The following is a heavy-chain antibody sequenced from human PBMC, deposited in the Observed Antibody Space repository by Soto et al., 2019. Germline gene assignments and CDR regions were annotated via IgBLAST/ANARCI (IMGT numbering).Heavy chain of an antibody. CDR2: IYYSGST. V-gene: IGHV4-59*01. CDR1: VGSISSYY. J-gene: IGHJ2*01. D-gene: IGHD5-12*01. CDR3: ARVEGRWLHPGSWYLDL. Sequence: PSETLSLTCTVSVGSISSYYWSWIRQPPGKGLEWIGYIYYSGSTNYNPSLKSRVTISVDTSKNQFSLKLSSVTAADTAVYYCARVEGRWLHPGSWYLDLWGRGTLVTVSS.